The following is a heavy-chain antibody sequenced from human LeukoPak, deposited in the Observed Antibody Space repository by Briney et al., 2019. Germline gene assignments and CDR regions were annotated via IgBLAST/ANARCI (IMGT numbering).Heavy chain of an antibody. D-gene: IGHD3-10*01. CDR2: IHHGGRS. CDR3: ARHGDWYFAL. V-gene: IGHV4-34*01. CDR1: GGSVFGYY. J-gene: IGHJ2*01. Sequence: SETLSLTCAVSGGSVFGYYWSWIRQPPGKGLEWIGEIHHGGRSKYHPALKSRVTISVDTPNNQFSLKLTSMTAADTAVYYCARHGDWYFALWGPGTLVTVSP.